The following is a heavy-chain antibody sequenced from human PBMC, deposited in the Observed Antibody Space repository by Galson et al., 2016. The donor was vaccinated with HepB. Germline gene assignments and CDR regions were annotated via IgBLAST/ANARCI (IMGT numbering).Heavy chain of an antibody. CDR1: GGTFSTHD. CDR3: ARRARDSRGYYYSFDY. V-gene: IGHV1-69*13. D-gene: IGHD3-22*01. J-gene: IGHJ4*02. Sequence: SVKVSCKASGGTFSTHDISWVRQAPGQGLEWMGGIIPMFGTANYAQKFQGRVTITADESTSTAYMELSSLRSEDTAVYYCARRARDSRGYYYSFDYWGQGTLVTVSS. CDR2: IIPMFGTA.